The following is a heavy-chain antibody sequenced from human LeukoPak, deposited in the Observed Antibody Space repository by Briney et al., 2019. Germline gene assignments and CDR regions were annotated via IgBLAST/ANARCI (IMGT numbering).Heavy chain of an antibody. J-gene: IGHJ5*02. Sequence: SETLSLTCTVSGGSISNFYWSWIRQPPGKGLEWIGYIYYSGSTNYNPSLKSRVTISVDTSKNQFSLKLTSVTAADTAVYYCARTVTTYGRWFDPWGQGTLVTVSS. CDR3: ARTVTTYGRWFDP. CDR2: IYYSGST. D-gene: IGHD4-17*01. V-gene: IGHV4-59*01. CDR1: GGSISNFY.